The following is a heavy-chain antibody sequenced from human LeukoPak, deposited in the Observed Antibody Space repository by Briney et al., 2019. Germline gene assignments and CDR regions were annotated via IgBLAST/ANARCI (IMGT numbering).Heavy chain of an antibody. D-gene: IGHD3-3*01. V-gene: IGHV1-69*04. CDR2: IIPNFNIA. CDR3: ARSRSGHQNWFDP. J-gene: IGHJ5*02. Sequence: SVKVSCKASGGTFSSYAISWVRQAPGQGLEWMGRIIPNFNIANYAQKFQGRVTITADKSTSTAYMELSSLRSEDTAVYYCARSRSGHQNWFDPWGQGTLVTVSS. CDR1: GGTFSSYA.